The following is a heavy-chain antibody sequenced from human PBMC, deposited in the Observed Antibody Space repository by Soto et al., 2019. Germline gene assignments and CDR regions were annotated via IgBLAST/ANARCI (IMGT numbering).Heavy chain of an antibody. Sequence: LRLSWAASGFTFDDYAMHWIRQAPGKGLEWVSGISWNSGSIGYADSVKGRFTISRDNAKNSLYLQMNSLRAEDTALYYCAKDSCSSTSCLFDYWGQGTLVTVSS. D-gene: IGHD2-2*01. J-gene: IGHJ4*02. CDR3: AKDSCSSTSCLFDY. CDR1: GFTFDDYA. CDR2: ISWNSGSI. V-gene: IGHV3-9*01.